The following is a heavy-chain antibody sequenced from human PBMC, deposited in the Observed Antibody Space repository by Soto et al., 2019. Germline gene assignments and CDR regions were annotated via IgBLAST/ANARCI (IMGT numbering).Heavy chain of an antibody. CDR2: IYYSGST. Sequence: TLSLTCTVSGGSISSYYWSWIRQPPGKGLEWIGYIYYSGSTNYNPSLKSRVTISVDTSKNQFSLKLSSVTAADTAVYYCARATSWNNWFDPWGQGTLVTVSS. CDR3: ARATSWNNWFDP. V-gene: IGHV4-59*01. D-gene: IGHD2-2*01. J-gene: IGHJ5*02. CDR1: GGSISSYY.